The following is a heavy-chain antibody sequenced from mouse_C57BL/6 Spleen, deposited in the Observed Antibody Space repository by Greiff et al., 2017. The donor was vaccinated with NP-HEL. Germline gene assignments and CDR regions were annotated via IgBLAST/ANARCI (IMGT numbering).Heavy chain of an antibody. CDR1: GFTFSSYG. Sequence: DVKLVESGGDLVKPGGSLKLSCAASGFTFSSYGMSWVRQTPDKRLEWVATISSGGSYTYYPDSVKGRFTISRDNAKNTLYLQMSSLKSEDTAMYYCARPFYEYDVGFAYWGQGTLVTVSA. J-gene: IGHJ3*01. CDR2: ISSGGSYT. D-gene: IGHD2-4*01. V-gene: IGHV5-6*02. CDR3: ARPFYEYDVGFAY.